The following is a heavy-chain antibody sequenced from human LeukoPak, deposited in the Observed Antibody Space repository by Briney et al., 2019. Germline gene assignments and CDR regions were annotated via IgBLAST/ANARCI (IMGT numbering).Heavy chain of an antibody. CDR2: IYYSGST. D-gene: IGHD5-12*01. CDR1: GGSISSYY. J-gene: IGHJ5*02. Sequence: SETLSLTCTVSGGSISSYYWSWIRQPPGKGLEWIGYIYYSGSTKYNPSLKSRVTISVDTSKNQFSLKLSSVTAADTAMYYCARAPGSGYYNWFDPWGQGTLVTVSS. CDR3: ARAPGSGYYNWFDP. V-gene: IGHV4-59*01.